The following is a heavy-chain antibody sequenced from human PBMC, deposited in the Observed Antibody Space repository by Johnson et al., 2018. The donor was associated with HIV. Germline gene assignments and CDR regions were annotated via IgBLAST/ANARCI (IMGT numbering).Heavy chain of an antibody. D-gene: IGHD2-2*02. Sequence: VQLVESGGGLVQPGGSLRLSCAASGFTVNSNYMSWVRQAPGKGLEWVSVVYSGGSTYYADSVKGRFTISRDNSKNTLYLQMNSLRAEDTAVYYCARDIPQADAFDIWGQGTMVTVSS. CDR3: ARDIPQADAFDI. CDR2: VYSGGST. CDR1: GFTVNSNY. V-gene: IGHV3-66*01. J-gene: IGHJ3*02.